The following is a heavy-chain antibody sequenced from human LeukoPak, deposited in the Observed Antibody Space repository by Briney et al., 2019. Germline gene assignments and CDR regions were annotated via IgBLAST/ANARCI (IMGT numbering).Heavy chain of an antibody. CDR2: IRFDGSNK. Sequence: GGSLRLSCAASGFTFSSYGMHWVRQAPGKGLEWVAFIRFDGSNKYYADSVKGRFTISRDTSKNTLYLQMNSLRAEDTAVYYCARGASYWGDYYYGMDVWGQGTTVTVSS. CDR3: ARGASYWGDYYYGMDV. D-gene: IGHD1-26*01. CDR1: GFTFSSYG. J-gene: IGHJ6*02. V-gene: IGHV3-30*02.